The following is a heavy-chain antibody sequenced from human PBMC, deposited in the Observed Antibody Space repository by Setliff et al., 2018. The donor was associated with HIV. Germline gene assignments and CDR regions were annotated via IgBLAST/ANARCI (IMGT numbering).Heavy chain of an antibody. CDR1: GYDFVTYG. CDR2: ISSYTGNT. V-gene: IGHV1-18*01. D-gene: IGHD3-22*01. Sequence: ASVKVSCKTSGYDFVTYGVTWVRQAPGQGLEWLGWISSYTGNTDYPQRLQGRLIMTTDTSTGTAYMELRRLSSDDTAVYYCARARRRPDYYDNRDNYSIDSRGQGTLVTVSS. CDR3: ARARRRPDYYDNRDNYSIDS. J-gene: IGHJ4*02.